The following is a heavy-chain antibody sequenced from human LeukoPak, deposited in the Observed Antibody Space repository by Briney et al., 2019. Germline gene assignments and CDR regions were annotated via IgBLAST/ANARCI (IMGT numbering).Heavy chain of an antibody. CDR3: AVGGVYLRGGAEAFDI. CDR2: IYHSGST. CDR1: GGSISSSNW. V-gene: IGHV4-4*02. Sequence: SATLSLTCAVSGGSISSSNWWSWVRQPPGKGLEWIGEIYHSGSTNYNPSLKSRVTISVDKSKNQFSLKLSSVTAADTAVYYCAVGGVYLRGGAEAFDIWGQGTMVTVSS. D-gene: IGHD3-10*01. J-gene: IGHJ3*02.